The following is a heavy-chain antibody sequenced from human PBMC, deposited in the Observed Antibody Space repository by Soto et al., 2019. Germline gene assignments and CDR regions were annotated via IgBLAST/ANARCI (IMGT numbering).Heavy chain of an antibody. Sequence: EVQLVESGGGLVQPGGSLRPSCAASGFTFSSYSMNWVRQAPGKGVEWVSYISSSSSTIYYADSVKGRFTISRDNAKNSLYLQMNSLRAEDTAVYYCARANYYGSPGDFDYWGQGTLVTVSS. J-gene: IGHJ4*02. CDR1: GFTFSSYS. V-gene: IGHV3-48*01. CDR3: ARANYYGSPGDFDY. D-gene: IGHD3-10*01. CDR2: ISSSSSTI.